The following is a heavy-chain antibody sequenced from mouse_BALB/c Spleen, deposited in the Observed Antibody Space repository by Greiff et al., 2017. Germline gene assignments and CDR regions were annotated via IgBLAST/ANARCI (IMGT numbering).Heavy chain of an antibody. J-gene: IGHJ4*01. V-gene: IGHV5-4*02. CDR1: GFTFSDYY. CDR3: ARGPYYGYDYYAMDY. Sequence: EVNLVESGGGLVKPGGSLKLSCAASGFTFSDYYMYWVRQTPEKRLEWVATISDGGSYTYYPDSVKGRFTISRDNAKNNLYLQMSSLKSEDTAMYYCARGPYYGYDYYAMDYWGQGTSVTVSS. D-gene: IGHD1-2*01. CDR2: ISDGGSYT.